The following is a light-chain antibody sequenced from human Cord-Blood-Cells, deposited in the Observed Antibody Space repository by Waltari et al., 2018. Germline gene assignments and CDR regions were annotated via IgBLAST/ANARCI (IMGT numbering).Light chain of an antibody. CDR2: DAS. CDR1: HGISSA. Sequence: AIQLTQSPSSLSPSVADRVTITCRASHGISSALSWYQQKPGKAPKLLIYDASSLESGVPSRFSGSGSGTDFTLTISSLQPEDFATYYCQQFNSYPHTFGQGTKLEIK. CDR3: QQFNSYPHT. J-gene: IGKJ2*01. V-gene: IGKV1-13*02.